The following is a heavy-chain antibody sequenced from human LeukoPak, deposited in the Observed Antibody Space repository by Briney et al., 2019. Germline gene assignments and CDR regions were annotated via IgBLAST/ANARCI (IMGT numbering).Heavy chain of an antibody. CDR2: TLTKGESATTDYGTT. J-gene: IGHJ4*02. V-gene: IGHV3-15*01. CDR1: GFTSSKAW. Sequence: PGGSLRLSCVASGFTSSKAWMNWVRQAPGKGLEWVGRTLTKGESATTDYGTTDYAAPVKGRFTISRDDSKNTLYLQMNSLKTEDTAVYYCTTRVVTTNDFWGQGTLVTVSS. D-gene: IGHD2-21*02. CDR3: TTRVVTTNDF.